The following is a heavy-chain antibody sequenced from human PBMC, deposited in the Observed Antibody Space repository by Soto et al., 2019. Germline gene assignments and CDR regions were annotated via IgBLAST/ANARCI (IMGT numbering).Heavy chain of an antibody. J-gene: IGHJ3*02. CDR1: GFTFSIYA. CDR2: IGGDGDDT. Sequence: AQLSESGGGLVQPGGSLRLSCAASGFTFSIYAMSWVRQAPGKGLEWVSGIGGDGDDTNYADSVKGRFIISRDNYKSTLSQKKSGRGVEDRAVYYWEKDRINHNSVGVPFYMWGQGKMSTV. D-gene: IGHD2-15*01. CDR3: EKDRINHNSVGVPFYM. V-gene: IGHV3-23*01.